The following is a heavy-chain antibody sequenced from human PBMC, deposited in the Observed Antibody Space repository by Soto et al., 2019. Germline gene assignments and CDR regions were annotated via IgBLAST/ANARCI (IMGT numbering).Heavy chain of an antibody. J-gene: IGHJ5*02. CDR2: IYHSGST. CDR1: GGSIISGGYS. Sequence: SETLSLTCAFSGGSIISGGYSWSWIRQPPGKGLEWIGYIYHSGSTYYNPSLKSRVTISVDRSKNQFSLKLSSVTAADTAVYYCARGRSCSGGSCYGLFSWFDPWGQGTLVTVSS. D-gene: IGHD2-15*01. CDR3: ARGRSCSGGSCYGLFSWFDP. V-gene: IGHV4-30-2*01.